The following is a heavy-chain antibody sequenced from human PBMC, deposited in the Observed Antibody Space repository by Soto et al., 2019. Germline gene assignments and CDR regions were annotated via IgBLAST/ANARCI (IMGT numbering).Heavy chain of an antibody. J-gene: IGHJ3*02. CDR1: GFTVSSNY. CDR2: SYSGGST. Sequence: EVQLVESGGGLAQPGGSLRLSGAASGFTVSSNYMSWVRQAPGKGLEWVSVSYSGGSTYYADSVKGRFTISRHNSKNTLYLQMNSLRAEDTAVYYCASGYAYAFDIWGQGTMVTVSS. D-gene: IGHD5-12*01. V-gene: IGHV3-53*04. CDR3: ASGYAYAFDI.